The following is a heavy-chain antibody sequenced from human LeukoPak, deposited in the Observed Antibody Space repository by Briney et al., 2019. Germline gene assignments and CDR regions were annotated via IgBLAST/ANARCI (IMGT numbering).Heavy chain of an antibody. Sequence: PGGSLRLSCAASGFTFSSYSMNWVRQAPGKGLEWVSSISSRSSAIYYADSVKGRFTISRDNAKNSLYLQLNSLRAEDTAVYYCASRSCIDGICSFDYWGQGTLVTVSS. CDR3: ASRSCIDGICSFDY. CDR1: GFTFSSYS. V-gene: IGHV3-21*01. CDR2: ISSRSSAI. J-gene: IGHJ4*02. D-gene: IGHD2-8*01.